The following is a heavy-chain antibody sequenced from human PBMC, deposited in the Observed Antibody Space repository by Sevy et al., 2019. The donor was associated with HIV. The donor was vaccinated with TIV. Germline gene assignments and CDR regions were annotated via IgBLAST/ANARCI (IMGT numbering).Heavy chain of an antibody. CDR2: IKQDQSEK. D-gene: IGHD3-3*01. J-gene: IGHJ4*02. V-gene: IGHV3-7*01. CDR1: GFIFTDYW. CDR3: AREVGGFNWRPYYFDS. Sequence: GGSLRLSCETSGFIFTDYWMSWFRQIPGKGLEWVATIKQDQSEKYYVDSVKGRFAISRDSAKKSVSLQMNGLRAEDTALYFCAREVGGFNWRPYYFDSWGQGTLVTVSS.